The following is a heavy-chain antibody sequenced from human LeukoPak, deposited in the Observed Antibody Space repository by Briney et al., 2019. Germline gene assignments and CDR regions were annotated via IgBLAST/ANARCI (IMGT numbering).Heavy chain of an antibody. V-gene: IGHV3-21*01. CDR1: GFTFSSYS. D-gene: IGHD1-20*01. J-gene: IGHJ3*02. CDR3: ARDILYNWNDHDAFDI. CDR2: ISSSSSYI. Sequence: GGSLRLSCAASGFTFSSYSMNSVRQAPGKGLEWVSSISSSSSYIYYADSVKGRFTISRDNAKNSLYLQMYSLRAEDTAVYYCARDILYNWNDHDAFDIWGQGTMVTVSS.